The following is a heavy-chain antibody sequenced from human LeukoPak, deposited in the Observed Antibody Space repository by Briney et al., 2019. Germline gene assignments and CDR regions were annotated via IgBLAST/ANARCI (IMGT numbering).Heavy chain of an antibody. CDR2: INPNSGDT. V-gene: IGHV1-2*02. J-gene: IGHJ4*02. Sequence: GASVKVSCKASGYTFTGYYIHWVRQAPGQGLEWMGWINPNSGDTNYAQKFQGRVTMTRDTSISTAYLELSRLRFDDTATYYCGSFGGGGTVVIPDYWGQGTLVTVSS. D-gene: IGHD2-2*01. CDR3: GSFGGGGTVVIPDY. CDR1: GYTFTGYY.